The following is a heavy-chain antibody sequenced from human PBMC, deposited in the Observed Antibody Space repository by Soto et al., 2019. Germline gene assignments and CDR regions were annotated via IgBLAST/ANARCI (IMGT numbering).Heavy chain of an antibody. J-gene: IGHJ6*02. CDR1: GFHFNSYT. CDR3: ARDCSGGSCYPGMDV. V-gene: IGHV3-21*01. CDR2: ISSSGYI. D-gene: IGHD2-15*01. Sequence: GGSLRLSCAASGFHFNSYTINWVRQAPGKRLEWLSSISSSGYIFSTDSVRGRFTISRDNAKNSVYLQINSLRAEDTAVYFCARDCSGGSCYPGMDVWGQGTTVTVS.